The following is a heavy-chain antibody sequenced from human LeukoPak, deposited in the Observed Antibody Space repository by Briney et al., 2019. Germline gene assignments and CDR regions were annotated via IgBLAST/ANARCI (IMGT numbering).Heavy chain of an antibody. CDR3: ASTEAYDYVWGSYRFSY. J-gene: IGHJ4*02. CDR2: IYSGGSA. Sequence: GGSLRLSCAASGFTVSSNYMSWVRQAPGKGLEWVSVIYSGGSAYYADSVKGRFTISRDNSKNTLYLQMNSLRAEDTAVYYCASTEAYDYVWGSYRFSYWGQGTLVTVSS. V-gene: IGHV3-53*01. D-gene: IGHD3-16*02. CDR1: GFTVSSNY.